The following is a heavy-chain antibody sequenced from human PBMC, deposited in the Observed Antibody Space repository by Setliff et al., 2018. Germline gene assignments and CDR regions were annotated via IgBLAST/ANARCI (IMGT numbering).Heavy chain of an antibody. D-gene: IGHD3-10*01. Sequence: TSETLSLTCTVSGDSIRSSTHYWGWIRQPPGKGLEWIGTIYYSGLTYYTPSLRSRATISVDTSKNRFSLQLSSVTAADTAVYYCAGYQGSGSNYKVVNLFDPWGQGTLVTVSS. J-gene: IGHJ5*02. CDR3: AGYQGSGSNYKVVNLFDP. CDR2: IYYSGLT. CDR1: GDSIRSSTHY. V-gene: IGHV4-39*02.